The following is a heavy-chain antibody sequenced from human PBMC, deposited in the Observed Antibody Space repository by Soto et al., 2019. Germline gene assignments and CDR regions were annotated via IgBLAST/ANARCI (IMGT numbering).Heavy chain of an antibody. Sequence: GGSLRLSCAASGFTFSSYAMSWVRQAPGKGLEWVSAISGSGGSTYYADSVKGRFTISRDNSKNTLYLQMNSLRAEDKAVYYCAKDRPASSEDDYSWGSYWYYFDYWGQGTLVTVSS. D-gene: IGHD3-16*01. CDR3: AKDRPASSEDDYSWGSYWYYFDY. CDR1: GFTFSSYA. CDR2: ISGSGGST. J-gene: IGHJ4*02. V-gene: IGHV3-23*01.